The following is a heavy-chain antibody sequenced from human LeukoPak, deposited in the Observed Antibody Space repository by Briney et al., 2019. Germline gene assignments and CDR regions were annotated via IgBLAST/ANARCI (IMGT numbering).Heavy chain of an antibody. CDR1: GVSISSYY. CDR3: ARESRGDGYKFDY. Sequence: SETLSLTCTVSGVSISSYYWSWIRQPPGKGLEWIGYIYYSGNTNYNPSLKSRLTISVDTSKNQFSLKLSSVTAADTAVYYCARESRGDGYKFDYWGQGTLVTVSS. D-gene: IGHD5-24*01. J-gene: IGHJ4*02. V-gene: IGHV4-59*01. CDR2: IYYSGNT.